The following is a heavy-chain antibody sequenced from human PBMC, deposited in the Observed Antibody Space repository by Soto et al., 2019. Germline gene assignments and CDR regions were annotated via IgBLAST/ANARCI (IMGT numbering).Heavy chain of an antibody. CDR2: ISAYNGNT. D-gene: IGHD4-17*01. J-gene: IGHJ6*02. V-gene: IGHV1-18*01. Sequence: QVQLVQSGAEVKKPGASVKVSCKASGYTFTSYGISWVRQAPGQGLEWMGWISAYNGNTNCAQKLQGRVTMTTDTSTITPYMALRRLRSSDTAVYYCARDIRYGRDYGDRHGMDVWGQGTTVTVSS. CDR1: GYTFTSYG. CDR3: ARDIRYGRDYGDRHGMDV.